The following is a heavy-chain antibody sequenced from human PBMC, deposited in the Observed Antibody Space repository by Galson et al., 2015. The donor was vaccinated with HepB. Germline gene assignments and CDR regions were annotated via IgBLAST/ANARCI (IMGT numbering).Heavy chain of an antibody. CDR2: ISYDGSNK. J-gene: IGHJ4*02. Sequence: SLRLSCAASGFTFSSYAMHWVRQAPGKGLEWVAVISYDGSNKYYADSVKGRFTISRDNSKNTLYLQMNSLRAEDTAVYYCAREWERRSFLLDYWGQGTLVTVSS. V-gene: IGHV3-30*04. CDR1: GFTFSSYA. CDR3: AREWERRSFLLDY. D-gene: IGHD1-26*01.